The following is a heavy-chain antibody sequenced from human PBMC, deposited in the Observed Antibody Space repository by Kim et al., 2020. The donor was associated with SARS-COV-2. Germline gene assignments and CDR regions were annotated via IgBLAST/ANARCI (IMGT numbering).Heavy chain of an antibody. CDR3: AKCMSGFRNEKFHFNN. Sequence: SVKRRFPIARDNSRNTLNLQMNSLKVEDTAVYYCAKCMSGFRNEKFHFNNWGQGTLVTVSS. V-gene: IGHV3-23*01. D-gene: IGHD3-10*01. J-gene: IGHJ4*02.